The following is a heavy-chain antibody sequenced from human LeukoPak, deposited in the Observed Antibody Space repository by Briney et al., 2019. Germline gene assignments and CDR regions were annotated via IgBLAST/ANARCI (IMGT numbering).Heavy chain of an antibody. CDR3: ARRDADYVWGSYRYIY. Sequence: PSETLFLTCAVYGGSFSGYYWSWIRQPPGKGLEWIGEINHSGSTNYNPSLKSRVTISVDTSKNQFSLKLSSVTAADTAVYYCARRDADYVWGSYRYIYWGQGTLVTVSS. D-gene: IGHD3-16*02. J-gene: IGHJ4*02. V-gene: IGHV4-34*01. CDR1: GGSFSGYY. CDR2: INHSGST.